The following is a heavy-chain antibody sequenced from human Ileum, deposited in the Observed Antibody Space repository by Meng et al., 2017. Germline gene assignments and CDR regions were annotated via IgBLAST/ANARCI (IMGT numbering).Heavy chain of an antibody. CDR3: ATGGAYYFDS. D-gene: IGHD4-17*01. CDR1: GFSLSTFSTYA. J-gene: IGHJ4*02. Sequence: QMQLVESGGGVGQPGSSLRLSCAASGFSLSTFSTYALHWVRQAPGEGLECVAVISPDGSNEYYADSVNGRFTISRDNSRTTFSLLMNSLRSEDTAVYFCATGGAYYFDSWGQGALVTVSS. V-gene: IGHV3-30-3*01. CDR2: ISPDGSNE.